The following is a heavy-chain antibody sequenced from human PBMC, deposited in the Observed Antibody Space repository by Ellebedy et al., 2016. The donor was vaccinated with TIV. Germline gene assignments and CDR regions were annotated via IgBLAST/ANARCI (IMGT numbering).Heavy chain of an antibody. CDR3: AKGITAAVVEGSLFDP. J-gene: IGHJ5*02. CDR2: ISGSGGST. D-gene: IGHD6-13*01. CDR1: GFTFSSYT. Sequence: GGSLRLSXAASGFTFSSYTMRWVRQAPGKGLEWVSDISGSGGSTYYADSVKGRFTISRDNSKNTLYLQMNSLRVEDTAVYYCAKGITAAVVEGSLFDPWGQGTLVTASS. V-gene: IGHV3-23*01.